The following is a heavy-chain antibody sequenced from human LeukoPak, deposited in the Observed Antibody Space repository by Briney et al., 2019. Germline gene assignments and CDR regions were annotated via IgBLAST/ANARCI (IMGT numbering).Heavy chain of an antibody. J-gene: IGHJ4*02. CDR1: GFTFSDYY. CDR2: ISSSGSTI. V-gene: IGHV3-11*01. D-gene: IGHD6-19*01. CDR3: ATGDKEFAVAGDFDY. Sequence: PGGSLRLSCAASGFTFSDYYMSWIRQAPGKGLEWVSYISSSGSTIYYADSVKGRFTISRDNAKNSLYLQMNSLRAEDTAVYYCATGDKEFAVAGDFDYWGQGTLVTVSS.